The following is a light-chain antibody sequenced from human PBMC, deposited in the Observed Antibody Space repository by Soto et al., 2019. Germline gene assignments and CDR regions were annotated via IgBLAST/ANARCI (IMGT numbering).Light chain of an antibody. J-gene: IGKJ1*01. V-gene: IGKV3-15*01. CDR3: LHYSNWPRWT. CDR2: GAS. CDR1: QSVFSD. Sequence: EMVLTQSPTTLSVSPGERVTLSCWASQSVFSDLAWYQQHPGQAPRLLIYGASNRATGIPTTFSGSGSGTEFTLTISSLQSEDFAVYYCLHYSNWPRWTFGQGTKVDI.